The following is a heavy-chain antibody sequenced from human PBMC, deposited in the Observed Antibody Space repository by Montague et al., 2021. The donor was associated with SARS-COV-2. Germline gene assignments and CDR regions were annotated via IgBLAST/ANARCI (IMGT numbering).Heavy chain of an antibody. CDR3: ARVDLDAGYDSGPLDY. Sequence: TLSLTCTVSGGSISSGCWYWSWIRQHPGKGLEWIGYIYYSGSTCYXPSLKGRVTISVDTSKNQFSLKLSSVTAADTAVYYCARVDLDAGYDSGPLDYWGQGTLVTVSS. CDR1: GGSISSGCWY. V-gene: IGHV4-31*03. CDR2: IYYSGST. D-gene: IGHD5-12*01. J-gene: IGHJ4*03.